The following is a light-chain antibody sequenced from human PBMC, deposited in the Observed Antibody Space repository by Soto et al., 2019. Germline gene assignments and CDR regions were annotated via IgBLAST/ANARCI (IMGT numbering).Light chain of an antibody. CDR3: HQSYTNPWT. CDR2: GAS. V-gene: IGKV1-39*01. Sequence: DIQMNQSPSSLSASVGDIVNITCRASQSIGNYLNWYQQKPGKAPKLLIYGASSLQSGVPSRFSGSGSGTDFTLTLSSLQPEDFATYNCHQSYTNPWTFGQGTKVEIK. CDR1: QSIGNY. J-gene: IGKJ1*01.